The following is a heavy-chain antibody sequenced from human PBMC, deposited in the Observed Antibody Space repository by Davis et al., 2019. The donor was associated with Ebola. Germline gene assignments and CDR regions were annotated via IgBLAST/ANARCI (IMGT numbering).Heavy chain of an antibody. D-gene: IGHD4-17*01. CDR2: INPNSGGT. Sequence: SVKVSCKASGYTFTGYYMHWVRQAPGQGLEWMGWINPNSGGTNYAQKFQGWVTMTRDTSISTAYMELSRLRSDDTAVYYCARDYGEGGYYYGMDVWGQGTTVTVSS. CDR3: ARDYGEGGYYYGMDV. V-gene: IGHV1-2*04. J-gene: IGHJ6*02. CDR1: GYTFTGYY.